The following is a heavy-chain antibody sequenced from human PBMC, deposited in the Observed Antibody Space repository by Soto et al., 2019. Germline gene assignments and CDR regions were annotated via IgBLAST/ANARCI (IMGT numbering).Heavy chain of an antibody. Sequence: PSETLSLTCAVYGWSFSGYYWSGIRQPPGKGLEWIGEINDRGSSNYTPSLKSRVTISVDASKNQFSLKLRSVTAADTAVYYCARKVSYAWDYWGQGALVTVSS. CDR1: GWSFSGYY. CDR2: INDRGSS. J-gene: IGHJ4*02. D-gene: IGHD3-16*01. CDR3: ARKVSYAWDY. V-gene: IGHV4-34*01.